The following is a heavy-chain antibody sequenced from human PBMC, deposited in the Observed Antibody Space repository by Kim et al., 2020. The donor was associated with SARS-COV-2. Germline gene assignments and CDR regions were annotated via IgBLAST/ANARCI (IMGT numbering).Heavy chain of an antibody. J-gene: IGHJ4*02. CDR2: IIPIFGTA. CDR3: AGKGQGGYYYGSGSYYYFDY. V-gene: IGHV1-69*13. CDR1: GGTFSSYA. Sequence: SVKVSCKASGGTFSSYAISWVRQAPGQGLEWMGGIIPIFGTANYAQKFQGRVTITADESTSTAYMELSSLRSEDTAVYYCAGKGQGGYYYGSGSYYYFDYWGQGTLVTVSS. D-gene: IGHD3-10*01.